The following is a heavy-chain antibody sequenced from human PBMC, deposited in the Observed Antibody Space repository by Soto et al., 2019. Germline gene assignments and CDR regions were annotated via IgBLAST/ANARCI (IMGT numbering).Heavy chain of an antibody. CDR2: INPATGAA. J-gene: IGHJ3*02. CDR1: GYPVTAYY. V-gene: IGHV1-2*02. Sequence: QLHLVQSGAVVKKPGASVTVSCSASGYPVTAYYMHWVRQAPGRGLEWMGGINPATGAAKYTQAFPGRVTMTRDTSPSTVFMELGGLTSGDTAVFYCARGGGVGVAGSAAFDMWGQGTLVTVSS. D-gene: IGHD3-3*01. CDR3: ARGGGVGVAGSAAFDM.